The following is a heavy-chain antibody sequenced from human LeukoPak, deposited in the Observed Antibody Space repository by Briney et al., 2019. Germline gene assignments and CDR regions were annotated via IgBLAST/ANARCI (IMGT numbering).Heavy chain of an antibody. CDR3: ASGVSGYSYGFDY. D-gene: IGHD5-18*01. CDR1: GYGFTSYW. J-gene: IGHJ4*02. CDR2: IYPGDSDI. V-gene: IGHV5-51*01. Sequence: GESLKISGKGSGYGFTSYWIGWVRQMPGKGLEWMGIIYPGDSDIRYSPSFQGQVTISADKSINTAYLQWSSLKASDTAMYYCASGVSGYSYGFDYWGQGTLVTVSS.